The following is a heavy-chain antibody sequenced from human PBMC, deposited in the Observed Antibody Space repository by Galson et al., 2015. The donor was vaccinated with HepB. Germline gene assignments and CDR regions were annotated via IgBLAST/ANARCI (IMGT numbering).Heavy chain of an antibody. V-gene: IGHV3-73*01. Sequence: SVRLSCAASGFTFSGSAIHWVRQASGKGPEWIGRIRSKASNYATSYVPSLKGRFTISRDDSKNMAYLHMKSLKTEDTAMYYCTRLGDFSGYSSRWGQGTLVTVSS. CDR2: IRSKASNYAT. CDR3: TRLGDFSGYSSR. D-gene: IGHD6-13*01. J-gene: IGHJ4*02. CDR1: GFTFSGSA.